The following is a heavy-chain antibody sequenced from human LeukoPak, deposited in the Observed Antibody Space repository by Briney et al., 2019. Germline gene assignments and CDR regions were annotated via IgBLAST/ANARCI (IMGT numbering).Heavy chain of an antibody. V-gene: IGHV3-11*06. CDR1: GFIFSDYY. J-gene: IGHJ4*02. D-gene: IGHD6-13*01. Sequence: GGSLRLSCAASGFIFSDYYMTWIRQAPGKGLEWPSYISGSGSDTNYADSAKGRFTTSRDNAKNSLYLQMNSLRAEDTAVYYCARVGSIAAAGTPDYWGQGTLVTVSS. CDR3: ARVGSIAAAGTPDY. CDR2: ISGSGSDT.